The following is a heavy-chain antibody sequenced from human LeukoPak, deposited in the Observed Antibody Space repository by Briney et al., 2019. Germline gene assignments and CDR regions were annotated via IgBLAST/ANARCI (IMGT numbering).Heavy chain of an antibody. CDR2: IKQDGSEK. Sequence: GGSLRLSCAASGFTFGDYYMSWIRQAPGKGLEWVANIKQDGSEKYYVDSVKGRFTISRDNAKNSLYLQMNSLRAEDTAVYYCASVTGYSDFDYWGQGTLVTVSS. J-gene: IGHJ4*02. D-gene: IGHD3-9*01. CDR1: GFTFGDYY. CDR3: ASVTGYSDFDY. V-gene: IGHV3-7*01.